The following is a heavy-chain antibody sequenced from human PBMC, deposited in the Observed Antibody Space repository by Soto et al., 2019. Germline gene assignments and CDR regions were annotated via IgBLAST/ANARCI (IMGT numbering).Heavy chain of an antibody. CDR1: GFTFSSYS. CDR2: FRTGGDDGTT. CDR3: AKKVNSGPGSQYFDY. J-gene: IGHJ4*02. D-gene: IGHD3-10*01. V-gene: IGHV3-23*01. Sequence: GGSLRLSCAASGFTFSSYSMSWVRQSPGKGPEWVSGFRTGGDDGTTYYADSVKGRFTISRDNSKNTLFLQMNSLRVEDTAIYYCAKKVNSGPGSQYFDYWGQGTLVTVSS.